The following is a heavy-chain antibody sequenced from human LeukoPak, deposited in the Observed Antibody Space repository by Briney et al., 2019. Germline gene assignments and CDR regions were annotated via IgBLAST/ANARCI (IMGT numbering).Heavy chain of an antibody. D-gene: IGHD6-13*01. V-gene: IGHV4-61*02. Sequence: SETLSLTCTVSGGSISSGNYYWSWIRQPAGKGLEWIGRIYTSGSTNYNPSLKSRVTMSVDTSKNHFSLKLYSVTAADTAVYYCARVGGQQLVPHPFDYWGQGTLVTVSS. CDR2: IYTSGST. CDR1: GGSISSGNYY. J-gene: IGHJ4*02. CDR3: ARVGGQQLVPHPFDY.